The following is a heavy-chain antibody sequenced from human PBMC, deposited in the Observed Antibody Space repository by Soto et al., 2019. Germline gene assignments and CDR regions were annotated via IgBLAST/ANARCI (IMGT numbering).Heavy chain of an antibody. J-gene: IGHJ5*02. V-gene: IGHV4-39*01. CDR2: IFYLGSS. CDR3: ARHSLALRKNNWFDP. Sequence: PAETLSLTCTVSGDSIISSDFYCFCVRQRPGKGLEWIGSIFYLGSSYYNPSLKSRVTMSVDTSKNQFSLRLRSVTAADTALYFCARHSLALRKNNWFDPWGQGIMVTVSS. CDR1: GDSIISSDFY. D-gene: IGHD3-3*02.